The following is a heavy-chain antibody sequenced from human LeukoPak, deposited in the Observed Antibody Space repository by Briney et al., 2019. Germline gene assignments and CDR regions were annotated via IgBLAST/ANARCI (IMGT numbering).Heavy chain of an antibody. J-gene: IGHJ3*02. CDR2: INPNSGGT. V-gene: IGHV1-2*02. D-gene: IGHD5-24*01. Sequence: GASVKVSCKASGYTFTGYYMHWVRQAPGQGLEWMGWINPNSGGTNYAQKFQGRVTMTRDTSTSTVYMDLSSLRSDDTAVYYCARGNGYSPRGGFDIWGQGTMVTVSS. CDR1: GYTFTGYY. CDR3: ARGNGYSPRGGFDI.